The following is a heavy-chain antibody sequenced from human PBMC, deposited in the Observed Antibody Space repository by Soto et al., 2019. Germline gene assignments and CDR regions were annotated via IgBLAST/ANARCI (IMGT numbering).Heavy chain of an antibody. V-gene: IGHV4-59*01. D-gene: IGHD5-18*01. J-gene: IGHJ5*02. CDR3: ARDLGTVRGWFDP. CDR2: IDDSGST. Sequence: PSETLSLICTVSGGSIINYYWSWIRQSPGEGLEWIGYIDDSGSTNYNHTLKSRVTISVDTPNNQFSLQLNSVTAADTALYYCARDLGTVRGWFDPWGQGTLVTVSS. CDR1: GGSIINYY.